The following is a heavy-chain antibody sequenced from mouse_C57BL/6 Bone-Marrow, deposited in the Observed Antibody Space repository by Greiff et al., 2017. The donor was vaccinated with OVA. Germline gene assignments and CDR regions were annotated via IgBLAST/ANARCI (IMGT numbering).Heavy chain of an antibody. CDR3: ARDPYYYGSSYVCPY. V-gene: IGHV5-4*01. D-gene: IGHD1-1*01. Sequence: EVKLVESGGGLVKPGGSLKLSCAASGFTFSSYAMSWVRQTPEKRLEWVATISDGGSYTYYPDNVKGRFTISRDNAKNNLYLQMSHLKSEDTAMYYGARDPYYYGSSYVCPYWGQGTLVTVSA. CDR2: ISDGGSYT. CDR1: GFTFSSYA. J-gene: IGHJ3*01.